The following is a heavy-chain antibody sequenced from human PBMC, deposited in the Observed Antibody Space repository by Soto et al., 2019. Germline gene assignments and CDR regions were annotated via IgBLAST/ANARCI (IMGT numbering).Heavy chain of an antibody. CDR1: VFTFSTYL. V-gene: IGHV3-23*01. J-gene: IGHJ4*02. D-gene: IGHD6-19*01. CDR3: AKEGEHSSGWANFDY. CDR2: ILGGGTST. Sequence: GESLRLSYAPSVFTFSTYLMNWVRQAPGQGLKRISSILGGGTSTYYAETARGRFTISKYNSKNTLYMQMNILRVEDTAVYYCAKEGEHSSGWANFDYWGQGT.